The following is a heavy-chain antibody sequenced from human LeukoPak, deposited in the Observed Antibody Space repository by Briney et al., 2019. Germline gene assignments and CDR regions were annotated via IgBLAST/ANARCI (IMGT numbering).Heavy chain of an antibody. D-gene: IGHD4-17*01. J-gene: IGHJ6*02. CDR1: GGSIDSNDYY. V-gene: IGHV4-39*01. CDR3: ARHVHDYGDYVGFRYYGMDV. CDR2: IYYSGST. Sequence: PSETLSLTCTVSGGSIDSNDYYWGWIRQPPGKGLEWIGSIYYSGSTYYNPSLKSRVTISVDTSKNQFSLKLNSVTAADTAVYYCARHVHDYGDYVGFRYYGMDVWGQGTTVTVSS.